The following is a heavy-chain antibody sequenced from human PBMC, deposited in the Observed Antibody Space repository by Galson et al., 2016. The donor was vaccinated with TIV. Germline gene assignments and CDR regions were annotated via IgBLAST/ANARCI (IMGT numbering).Heavy chain of an antibody. CDR2: VGTAGHT. Sequence: SLRLSCAASGFIFTDFDIHWVRQPPEKGLEWVSAVGTAGHTYYPASAKGRYTVSRDNAKNSIYLQMNNLRAGDTAVYFCARAQLGVVEPAAYYGLDVWGRGTTVTVSS. J-gene: IGHJ6*02. CDR3: ARAQLGVVEPAAYYGLDV. D-gene: IGHD2-2*01. CDR1: GFIFTDFD. V-gene: IGHV3-13*01.